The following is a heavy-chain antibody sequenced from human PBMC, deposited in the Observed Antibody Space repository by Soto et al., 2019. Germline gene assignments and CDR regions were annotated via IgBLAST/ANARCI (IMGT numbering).Heavy chain of an antibody. J-gene: IGHJ4*02. D-gene: IGHD3-10*01. CDR2: ISSSSSYI. CDR3: ARDNRGSGSYAIDY. CDR1: GFTFSSYS. V-gene: IGHV3-21*01. Sequence: PGGSLRLSCAASGFTFSSYSMNWVRQAPGKGLEWVSSISSSSSYIYYADSVKGRFTISRDNAKNSLYLQMNSLRAEDTAVYYCARDNRGSGSYAIDYWGQGTLVTVSS.